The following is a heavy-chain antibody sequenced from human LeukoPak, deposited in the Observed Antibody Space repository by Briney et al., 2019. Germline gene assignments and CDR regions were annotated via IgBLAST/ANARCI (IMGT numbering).Heavy chain of an antibody. CDR1: GFTFSSYW. V-gene: IGHV3-9*01. J-gene: IGHJ3*02. CDR2: ISWNSGSI. D-gene: IGHD3-22*01. Sequence: GGSLRLSCAASGFTFSSYWMSWVRQAPGKGLEWVSGISWNSGSIGYADSVKGRFTISRDNAKNSLYLQMNSLRAEDTALYYCAKGIVVVIRDAFDIWGQGTMVTVSS. CDR3: AKGIVVVIRDAFDI.